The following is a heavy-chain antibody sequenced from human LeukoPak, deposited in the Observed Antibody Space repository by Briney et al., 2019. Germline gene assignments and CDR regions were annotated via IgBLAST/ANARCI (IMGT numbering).Heavy chain of an antibody. D-gene: IGHD3-3*01. J-gene: IGHJ6*03. CDR3: AKSADYDFWSGYYTGGDYYMDV. V-gene: IGHV3-23*01. Sequence: GGSLRLSRAASGFTFSSYAMSWVRQAPGKGLEWVSAISGSGGSTYYADSVKGRFTISRDNSKNTLYLQMNSLRAEDTAVYYCAKSADYDFWSGYYTGGDYYMDVWGKGTTVTVSS. CDR1: GFTFSSYA. CDR2: ISGSGGST.